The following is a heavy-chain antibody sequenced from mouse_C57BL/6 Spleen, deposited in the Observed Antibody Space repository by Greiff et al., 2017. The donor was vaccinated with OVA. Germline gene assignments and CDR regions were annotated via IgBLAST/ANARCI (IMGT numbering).Heavy chain of an antibody. CDR3: ARKSTAQATYYFDY. V-gene: IGHV1-82*01. CDR1: GYAFSSSW. D-gene: IGHD3-2*02. CDR2: IYPGDGDT. J-gene: IGHJ2*01. Sequence: QVQLQQSGPELVKPGASVKISCKASGYAFSSSWMTWVKQRPGRGLEWIGRIYPGDGDTNYNGKLKGKATLTADKSSSTAYRQLSSLTSEDSAVYVCARKSTAQATYYFDYWGQGTTLTVSS.